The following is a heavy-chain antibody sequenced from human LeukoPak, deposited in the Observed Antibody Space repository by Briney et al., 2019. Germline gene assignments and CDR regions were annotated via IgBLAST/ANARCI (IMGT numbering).Heavy chain of an antibody. CDR3: ARLGDDYGDYGDH. CDR1: GGSISSSNYY. J-gene: IGHJ4*02. CDR2: IYYSGST. D-gene: IGHD4-17*01. Sequence: SETLSLTCTVSGGSISSSNYYWGWIRQPPGKGLEWIGSIYYSGSTYYNLSLKSRVTISVDTSKNQFSLRLSSVTAADTAVYYCARLGDDYGDYGDHWGQGALVTVSS. V-gene: IGHV4-39*01.